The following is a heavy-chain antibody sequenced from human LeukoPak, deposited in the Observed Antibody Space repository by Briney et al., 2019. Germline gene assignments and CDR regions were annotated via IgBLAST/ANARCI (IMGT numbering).Heavy chain of an antibody. D-gene: IGHD3-10*01. Sequence: SETLSLTCTVSGGSISSYYWSWIRQPARKGLEWIGRIYTSGSTNYNPSLKSRVTISVDKSKNQFSLKLSSVTAADTAVYYCARGAVSYYSSGSLSYYFDYWGQGTLVTVSS. V-gene: IGHV4-4*07. J-gene: IGHJ4*02. CDR1: GGSISSYY. CDR3: ARGAVSYYSSGSLSYYFDY. CDR2: IYTSGST.